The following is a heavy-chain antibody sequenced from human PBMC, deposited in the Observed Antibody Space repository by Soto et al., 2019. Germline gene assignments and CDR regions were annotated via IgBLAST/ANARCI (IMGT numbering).Heavy chain of an antibody. J-gene: IGHJ6*03. CDR3: AKDTKVTYCMSTSCPYYYYYMDV. Sequence: EVQLVESGGGLVQPGRSLRLSCAASGFTFDDYAMHWVRQAPGKGLEWVSGISWNSGSIGYADSVKGRFTISRAKAKNSLYLQMNSLRAEDTALYYCAKDTKVTYCMSTSCPYYYYYMDVWGRGTTVTVSS. D-gene: IGHD2-2*01. CDR1: GFTFDDYA. CDR2: ISWNSGSI. V-gene: IGHV3-9*01.